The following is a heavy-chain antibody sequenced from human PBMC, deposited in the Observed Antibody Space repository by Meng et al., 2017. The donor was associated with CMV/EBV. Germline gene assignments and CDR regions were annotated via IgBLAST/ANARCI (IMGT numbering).Heavy chain of an antibody. D-gene: IGHD6-6*01. CDR2: ISAYNGNT. Sequence: ASVKVSCKASGYTFTTYGINWVRQAPGQGLEWMGWISAYNGNTNYAQKFQGRVAMTTDTSTSTAYMELRSLRSDDTAVHYCVRRDSSSLWDYWGQGTLVTVSS. V-gene: IGHV1-18*01. J-gene: IGHJ4*02. CDR3: VRRDSSSLWDY. CDR1: GYTFTTYG.